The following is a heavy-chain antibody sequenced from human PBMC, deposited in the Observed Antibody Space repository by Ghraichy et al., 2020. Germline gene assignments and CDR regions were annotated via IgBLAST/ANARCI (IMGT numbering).Heavy chain of an antibody. V-gene: IGHV3-48*02. CDR1: GFTFSSYS. CDR2: ISSSSSTI. CDR3: ARGGYIQYSSGWNDY. J-gene: IGHJ4*02. D-gene: IGHD6-19*01. Sequence: RGSLRLSCAASGFTFSSYSMNWVRQAPGKGLEWVSYISSSSSTIYYADSVKGRFTISRDNAKNSLYLQMNSLRDEDTAVYYCARGGYIQYSSGWNDYWGQGTLVTVSS.